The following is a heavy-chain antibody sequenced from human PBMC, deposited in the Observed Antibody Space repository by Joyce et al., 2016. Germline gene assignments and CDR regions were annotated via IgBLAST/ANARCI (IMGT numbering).Heavy chain of an antibody. J-gene: IGHJ5*02. CDR1: GKSLSELS. D-gene: IGHD3-16*01. Sequence: QVQLAQSGPEVKKPAASVKVSCKVSGKSLSELSMHWVRHFPGKGLEWLGGFHPEDGDTMYAENLPGRVTMTEDTSTDTGYMELNSLTFEDTAVYYGAISSVHGWGVWVSWGQGTLVTVSS. CDR2: FHPEDGDT. V-gene: IGHV1-24*01. CDR3: AISSVHGWGVWVS.